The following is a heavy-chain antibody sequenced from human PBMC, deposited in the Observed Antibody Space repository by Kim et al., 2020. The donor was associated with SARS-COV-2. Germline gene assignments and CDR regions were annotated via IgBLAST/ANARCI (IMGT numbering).Heavy chain of an antibody. V-gene: IGHV3-23*01. CDR3: VGAIYCTNGVCSEGFDY. J-gene: IGHJ4*02. Sequence: VKGRFTISRDNSKNTLYLQMNSLRAEDTAVYYYVGAIYCTNGVCSEGFDYWGQGTLVTVSS. D-gene: IGHD2-8*01.